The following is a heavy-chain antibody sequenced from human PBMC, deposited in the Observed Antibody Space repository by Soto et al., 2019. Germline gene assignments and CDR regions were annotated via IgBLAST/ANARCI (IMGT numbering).Heavy chain of an antibody. V-gene: IGHV3-72*01. CDR3: VRDHLWAFDY. Sequence: PGGSLRLSCAASGYIFSDHYIYWFRQGPGKGLEWVGRGRNRAYSYSTEYADSVKGRFTISRDNAKNSLYLQMSSLRAEDTAVYYCVRDHLWAFDYWGQGAQVTVS. CDR1: GYIFSDHY. D-gene: IGHD3-16*01. J-gene: IGHJ4*02. CDR2: GRNRAYSYST.